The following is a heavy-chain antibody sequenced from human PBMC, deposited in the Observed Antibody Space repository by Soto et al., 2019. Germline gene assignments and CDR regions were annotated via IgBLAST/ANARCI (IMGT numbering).Heavy chain of an antibody. Sequence: QVQLVESGGGVVQPGRSLRLSCAASGFTFSSSAMYWVRQAPGKGLEWVAGIAYDGSNKYHADSVKGRFTISRDNSKNTLYVQMNSLRGEDTAVYYCARDSPQGIDYWGQGALVTVSS. J-gene: IGHJ4*02. CDR3: ARDSPQGIDY. D-gene: IGHD3-10*01. CDR1: GFTFSSSA. V-gene: IGHV3-30-3*01. CDR2: IAYDGSNK.